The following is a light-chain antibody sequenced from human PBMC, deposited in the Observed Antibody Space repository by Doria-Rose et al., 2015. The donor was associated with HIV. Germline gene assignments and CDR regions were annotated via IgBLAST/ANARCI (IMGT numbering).Light chain of an antibody. CDR2: TNV. Sequence: AHFDVHWYQQHPGTVPKLLIYTNVHRPSGVPDRFSGSRSGTSASLAISGLQSEDEADYYCQSYDLRLNDWVFGGGTKLTIL. CDR3: QSYDLRLNDWV. J-gene: IGLJ3*02. CDR1: AHFD. V-gene: IGLV1-40*01.